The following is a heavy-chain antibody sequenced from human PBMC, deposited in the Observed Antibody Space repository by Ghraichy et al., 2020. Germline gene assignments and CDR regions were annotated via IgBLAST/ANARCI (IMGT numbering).Heavy chain of an antibody. Sequence: GGSLRLSCAASGFTFSSYSMNWVRQAPGKGLEWVSSINNSSSYIYYADSVKGRFTISRDNAKNSLYLQMNSLRAEDTAVYYCARAAAGTPCFEHWGQGTLVTVSS. D-gene: IGHD6-13*01. V-gene: IGHV3-21*01. J-gene: IGHJ1*01. CDR1: GFTFSSYS. CDR3: ARAAAGTPCFEH. CDR2: INNSSSYI.